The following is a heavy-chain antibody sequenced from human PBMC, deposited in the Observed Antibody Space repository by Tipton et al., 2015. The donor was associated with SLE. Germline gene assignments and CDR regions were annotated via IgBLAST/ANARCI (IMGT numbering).Heavy chain of an antibody. Sequence: SLRLSCAASGFTFSGYTIHWVRQAPGKGLEWLSLISYDGGEKNYADSVKGRFTISRDNAKDSLFLQMNSLRAEDTAVYYCARDTGGYSYGPFDYWGQGTLVTVSS. J-gene: IGHJ4*02. V-gene: IGHV3-30-3*01. CDR3: ARDTGGYSYGPFDY. CDR1: GFTFSGYT. CDR2: ISYDGGEK. D-gene: IGHD5-18*01.